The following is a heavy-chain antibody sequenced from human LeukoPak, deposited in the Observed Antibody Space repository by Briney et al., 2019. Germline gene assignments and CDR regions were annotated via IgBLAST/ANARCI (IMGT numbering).Heavy chain of an antibody. V-gene: IGHV4-31*03. CDR1: GGSINSGGYS. D-gene: IGHD4-17*01. CDR3: ARGIDYGSEYFQH. J-gene: IGHJ1*01. CDR2: IYYSGST. Sequence: PSQTLSLTCTVSGGSINSGGYSWSWIRQHPGKDLEWIGYIYYSGSTYYNPSLKSRVTISVDTSKNQFSLKLTSVTAADTAVYYCARGIDYGSEYFQHWGQGPLVTVSS.